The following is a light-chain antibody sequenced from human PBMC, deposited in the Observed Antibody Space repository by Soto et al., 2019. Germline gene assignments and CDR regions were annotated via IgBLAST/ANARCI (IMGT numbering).Light chain of an antibody. Sequence: QSVLTQPASVSGSPGQSITISCTGTSSDVGGYNYVSWYQQHPGKAPKLMIYEVSNRPSGVSNRFSGSKSGNTPSLTISGLQAEDEADYYCSSYTSRSTLVFGPGTKVTVL. CDR3: SSYTSRSTLV. V-gene: IGLV2-14*01. CDR2: EVS. CDR1: SSDVGGYNY. J-gene: IGLJ1*01.